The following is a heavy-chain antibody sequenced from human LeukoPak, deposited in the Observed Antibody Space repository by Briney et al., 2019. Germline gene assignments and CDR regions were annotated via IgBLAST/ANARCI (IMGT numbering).Heavy chain of an antibody. V-gene: IGHV1-8*01. Sequence: ASVKVSCKASGYTFTSYGINWVRQATGQGLEWMGWMNPNSGNTGYAQKFQGRVTMTRNTSISTAYMELSSLRSEDTAVYYCARVDYSGSGSYYGNWFGPWGQGTLVTVSS. CDR3: ARVDYSGSGSYYGNWFGP. D-gene: IGHD3-10*01. CDR1: GYTFTSYG. CDR2: MNPNSGNT. J-gene: IGHJ5*02.